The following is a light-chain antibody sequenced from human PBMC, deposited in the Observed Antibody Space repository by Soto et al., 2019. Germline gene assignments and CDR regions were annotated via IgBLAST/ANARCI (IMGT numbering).Light chain of an antibody. Sequence: QSVLTQPPSASGTPGQTVTLSFSGRFFNIGSNFIYWYQQLPGTAPKLLIYRNNERPSGVPDRFSASKSGTSASLAISGLRSEDEADYHCAAWDDSLSGVVFGGGTKLTVL. CDR3: AAWDDSLSGVV. J-gene: IGLJ3*02. V-gene: IGLV1-47*01. CDR1: FFNIGSNF. CDR2: RNN.